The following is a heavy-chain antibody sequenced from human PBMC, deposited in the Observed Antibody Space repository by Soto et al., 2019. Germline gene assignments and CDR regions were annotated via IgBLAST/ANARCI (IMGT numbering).Heavy chain of an antibody. D-gene: IGHD4-4*01. J-gene: IGHJ6*02. V-gene: IGHV1-69*06. CDR1: GGTFSSYA. CDR2: IIPIFGTA. CDR3: ASGIEMTTVTTLTYYYYGMDV. Sequence: GASVKVSCKASGGTFSSYAISWVRQAPGQGLEWMGGIIPIFGTANYAQKFQGRVTITADKSTSTAYMELSSLRSEDTAVYYCASGIEMTTVTTLTYYYYGMDVWGQGTTVTVSS.